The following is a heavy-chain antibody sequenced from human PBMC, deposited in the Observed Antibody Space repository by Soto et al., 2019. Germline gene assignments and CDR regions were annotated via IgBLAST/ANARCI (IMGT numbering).Heavy chain of an antibody. J-gene: IGHJ5*02. Sequence: PGESLKISCKGSGYGFTSYWISWVRQMPGKGLEWMGRIDPSDSYTNYSPSFQGHVTISADRSISTAYLQWSSLKASDTAMYYCARLVGRGWYQGGYNWFDPWGQGTLVTVSS. CDR1: GYGFTSYW. D-gene: IGHD6-19*01. V-gene: IGHV5-10-1*01. CDR2: IDPSDSYT. CDR3: ARLVGRGWYQGGYNWFDP.